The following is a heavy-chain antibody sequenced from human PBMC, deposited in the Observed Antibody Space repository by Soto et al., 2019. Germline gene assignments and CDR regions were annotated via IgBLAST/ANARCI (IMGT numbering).Heavy chain of an antibody. V-gene: IGHV4-59*01. J-gene: IGHJ6*02. CDR3: ARGHSSSWYNYYYYYGMDV. D-gene: IGHD6-13*01. Sequence: SETLCRTCTVSGGSISSYYWSWIRQPPGKGLEWIGYIYYSGSTNYNPSLKSRVTISVDTSKNQFSLKLSSVTAADTAVYYCARGHSSSWYNYYYYYGMDVWGQGTTVTLSS. CDR2: IYYSGST. CDR1: GGSISSYY.